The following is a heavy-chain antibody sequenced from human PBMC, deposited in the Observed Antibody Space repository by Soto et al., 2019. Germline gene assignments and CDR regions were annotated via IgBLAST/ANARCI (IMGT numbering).Heavy chain of an antibody. CDR3: ARKRITIFGVVLDY. J-gene: IGHJ4*02. D-gene: IGHD3-3*01. Sequence: EVQLVESGGGLVKPGGSLRLSCAASGFTFSSYSMNWVRQAPGKGLEWVSSISSSSSYIYYADSVKGRFTISRDNAKNSLYLQMNSLRAEDTAVYYCARKRITIFGVVLDYWGQGTLVTVSS. CDR1: GFTFSSYS. CDR2: ISSSSSYI. V-gene: IGHV3-21*01.